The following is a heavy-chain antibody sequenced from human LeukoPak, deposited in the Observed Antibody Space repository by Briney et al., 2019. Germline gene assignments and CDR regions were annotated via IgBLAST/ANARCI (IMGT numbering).Heavy chain of an antibody. Sequence: GGSLRLSCAASGFTISSNYMSWVRQAPGKGLECVSVIGNDGRTYYVNSVKGRFTISRDFSKNMLYLQMNSLRAEDTAVYYCARVGANYDILTGFKHYYYYYMDVWGKGTTVTISS. D-gene: IGHD3-9*01. J-gene: IGHJ6*03. V-gene: IGHV3-53*01. CDR3: ARVGANYDILTGFKHYYYYYMDV. CDR2: IGNDGRT. CDR1: GFTISSNY.